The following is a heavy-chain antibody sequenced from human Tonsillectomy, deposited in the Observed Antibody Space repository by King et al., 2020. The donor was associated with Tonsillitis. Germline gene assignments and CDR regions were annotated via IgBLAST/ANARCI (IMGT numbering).Heavy chain of an antibody. CDR2: IDTAGDT. Sequence: EVQLVEFGGGLVQPGGSLRLSCAASGFTFSSYDMHWVRQATGKGLEWVSAIDTAGDTYYAGSVKGRFTISRENAKNSLYLQMNSLRAGDTAVYYCARSRSLHYYDSRGRPYDAFDIWGQGTMVTVSS. V-gene: IGHV3-13*01. CDR3: ARSRSLHYYDSRGRPYDAFDI. CDR1: GFTFSSYD. J-gene: IGHJ3*02. D-gene: IGHD3-22*01.